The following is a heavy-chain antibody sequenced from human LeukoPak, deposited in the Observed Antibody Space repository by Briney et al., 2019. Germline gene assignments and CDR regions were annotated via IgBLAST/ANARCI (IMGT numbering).Heavy chain of an antibody. D-gene: IGHD2-15*01. CDR1: GGTLSNYA. CDR2: IIPIFGAA. V-gene: IGHV1-69*13. Sequence: SVKVSCKASGGTLSNYAISWVGQAPGQGLEWMGGIIPIFGAANYAEKFQGRVTITADESTSTAYMELSSLRSEDTAVYYCATAPLPYDAFDIWGQGTMVTVSS. CDR3: ATAPLPYDAFDI. J-gene: IGHJ3*02.